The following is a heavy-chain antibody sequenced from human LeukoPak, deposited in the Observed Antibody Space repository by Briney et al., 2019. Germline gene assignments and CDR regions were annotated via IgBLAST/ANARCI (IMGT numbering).Heavy chain of an antibody. CDR2: ISGSGGST. D-gene: IGHD3-9*01. CDR3: AKAILTGYYGPYYYFDY. V-gene: IGHV3-23*01. J-gene: IGHJ4*02. CDR1: GFTFSSYA. Sequence: PGGSLRLSCAASGFTFSSYAMSWVRQAPGKGLEWVSAISGSGGSTYYADSVKGRFTISRDNSKNTLYLQMNSLRAEDTAVYYCAKAILTGYYGPYYYFDYWGQGTLVTVSS.